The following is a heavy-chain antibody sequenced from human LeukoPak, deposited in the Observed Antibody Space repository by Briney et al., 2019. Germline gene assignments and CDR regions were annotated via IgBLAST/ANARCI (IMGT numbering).Heavy chain of an antibody. CDR1: GASISSSSYY. CDR3: ARRELLSTPDAFDI. D-gene: IGHD3-10*01. Sequence: PSETLSLTCTVSGASISSSSYYWGWIRQPPGKGLEWIGSIYYSGSTYYNPSLKSRVTISVDTSKNQFSLKVSSVTAADTAVYYCARRELLSTPDAFDIWGQGTMVTVSS. V-gene: IGHV4-39*01. CDR2: IYYSGST. J-gene: IGHJ3*02.